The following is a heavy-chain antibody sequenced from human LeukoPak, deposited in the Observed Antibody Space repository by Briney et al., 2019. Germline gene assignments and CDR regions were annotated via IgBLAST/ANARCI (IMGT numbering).Heavy chain of an antibody. CDR1: GYTFTSYD. D-gene: IGHD3-3*01. CDR2: MNPNSGNT. J-gene: IGHJ6*02. CDR3: ARAKKQILAYGMDV. Sequence: GASVKVSCKASGYTFTSYDINWVRQATGQGLEWMGWMNPNSGNTGYAQKFQGRVTITRNTSISTAYMELSSLRSEDTAVYYCARAKKQILAYGMDVWGQGTTVTVSS. V-gene: IGHV1-8*01.